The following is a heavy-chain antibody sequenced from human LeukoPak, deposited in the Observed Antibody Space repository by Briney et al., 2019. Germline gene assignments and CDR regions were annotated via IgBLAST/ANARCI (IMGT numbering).Heavy chain of an antibody. CDR1: GGSISSSSYY. D-gene: IGHD3-3*01. J-gene: IGHJ3*02. CDR2: IYYSGST. V-gene: IGHV4-39*07. CDR3: ARGPYYDFWSGYSTDDAFDI. Sequence: PSETLSLTCTVSGGSISSSSYYWGWIRQPPGKGLEWIGSIYYSGSTYYNPSLKSRVTISVDTSKNQFSLKLSSVTAADTAVYYCARGPYYDFWSGYSTDDAFDIWGQGTMVTVSS.